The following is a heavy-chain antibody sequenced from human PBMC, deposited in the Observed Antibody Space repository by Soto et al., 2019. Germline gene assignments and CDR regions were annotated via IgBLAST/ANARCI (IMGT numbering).Heavy chain of an antibody. D-gene: IGHD3-3*01. Sequence: PSETLSLTCTVSGGSISSGDYYWSWIRQPPGKGPEWIGYIFYSGNTYYNPSLKSRITISIDTSKNQFSLSLTSVTAADTAVYFCARDATIFDTDGYYYYFDYWGQGTPVTVSS. V-gene: IGHV4-30-4*01. CDR1: GGSISSGDYY. J-gene: IGHJ4*02. CDR3: ARDATIFDTDGYYYYFDY. CDR2: IFYSGNT.